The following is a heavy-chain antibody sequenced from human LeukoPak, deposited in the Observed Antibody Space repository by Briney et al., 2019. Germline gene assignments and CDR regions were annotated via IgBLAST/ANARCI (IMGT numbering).Heavy chain of an antibody. CDR2: INHSGGT. J-gene: IGHJ6*03. CDR1: GGSFSGYY. CDR3: ARERGYDYYYYYMDV. D-gene: IGHD5-12*01. V-gene: IGHV4-34*01. Sequence: SETLSLTCAVYGGSFSGYYWTWIRQPPGKGLEWIGEINHSGGTNYNPSLKSRVTISVDKSKNQFSLQLSSVTAAATAVYYCARERGYDYYYYYMDVWGKGTTVTVSS.